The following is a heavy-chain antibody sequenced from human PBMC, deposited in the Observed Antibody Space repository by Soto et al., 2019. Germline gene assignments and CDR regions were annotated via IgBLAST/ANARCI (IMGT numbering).Heavy chain of an antibody. D-gene: IGHD5-18*01. Sequence: SETLSLTCTVSGGSISNAAYSWSWIRQPPGKGLEWIGYIYPSGMPFYNPSLRSRVTISIDRSNDQFSLNLRSVTAADTAVYYCARERGGYGLFDSWGQGTLVTVS. V-gene: IGHV4-30-2*01. CDR1: GGSISNAAYS. CDR3: ARERGGYGLFDS. J-gene: IGHJ4*02. CDR2: IYPSGMP.